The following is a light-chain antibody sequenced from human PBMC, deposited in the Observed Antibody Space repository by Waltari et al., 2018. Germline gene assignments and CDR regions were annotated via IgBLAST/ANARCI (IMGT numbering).Light chain of an antibody. J-gene: IGLJ3*02. CDR2: LEDSGNY. V-gene: IGLV4-60*03. Sequence: QPVLTQSSSTSASLGSSVKLTCTLDRGHSTYIIAWHQQQAGKAPRYLMKLEDSGNYNKGSGVPDRFSGSSSGADRYLAIFNLQSEDEADYYCETWDSNTRVFGGGTKLTVL. CDR1: RGHSTYI. CDR3: ETWDSNTRV.